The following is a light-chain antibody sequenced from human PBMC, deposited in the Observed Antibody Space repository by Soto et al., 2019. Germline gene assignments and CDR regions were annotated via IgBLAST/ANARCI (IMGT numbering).Light chain of an antibody. Sequence: EIVLTQSPGTLSLSPGERGTLSCRASQSVSSSYLAWYQQKPCQAHMLLIYGASSRATGIPDRFSGSGSGTDFTLTISRLEPEDFAVYYCQQYGSSPLTFGGGTKVEIK. CDR2: GAS. CDR1: QSVSSSY. V-gene: IGKV3-20*01. CDR3: QQYGSSPLT. J-gene: IGKJ4*01.